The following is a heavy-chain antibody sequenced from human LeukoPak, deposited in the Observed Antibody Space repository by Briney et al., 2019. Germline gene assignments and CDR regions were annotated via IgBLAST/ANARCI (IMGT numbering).Heavy chain of an antibody. D-gene: IGHD5-12*01. CDR1: GGTFSSYA. CDR2: IIPIFGTA. J-gene: IGHJ4*02. CDR3: ARDPSGYSGYDSHYFDY. Sequence: ASVKVSCKASGGTFSSYAISWVRQAPGQGLEWMGGIIPIFGTANYAQKFQGRVTMTRDTSTSTVYMELSSLRSEDTAVYYCARDPSGYSGYDSHYFDYWGQGTLVTVSS. V-gene: IGHV1-69*05.